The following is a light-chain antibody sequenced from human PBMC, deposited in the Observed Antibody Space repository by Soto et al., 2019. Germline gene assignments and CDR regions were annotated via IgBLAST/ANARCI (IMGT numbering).Light chain of an antibody. Sequence: EIVLTQSPATLSLSPGERAPLPCRASQGVSSYLTWSQQKPGQAPRLRIYDASNRATGIPARFSGSGSGTDFTLTISSLEPEDFAVYYCQQRSNWPPWTFGQGTKVEIK. CDR3: QQRSNWPPWT. J-gene: IGKJ1*01. CDR1: QGVSSY. CDR2: DAS. V-gene: IGKV3-11*01.